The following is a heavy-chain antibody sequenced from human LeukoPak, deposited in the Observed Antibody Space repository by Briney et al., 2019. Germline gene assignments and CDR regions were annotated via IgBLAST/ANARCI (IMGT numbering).Heavy chain of an antibody. D-gene: IGHD3-22*01. Sequence: ASVKFSCKAYGYTFTGYYMHWVRQAPGQGLEWMGWINPNSGGTKYAQKFQGRVTMTGDTSISTAYMELSRLRSDDTAVYYCARVFAYYYDSSGYYYFDYWGQGTLVTVSS. CDR3: ARVFAYYYDSSGYYYFDY. CDR2: INPNSGGT. J-gene: IGHJ4*02. V-gene: IGHV1-2*02. CDR1: GYTFTGYY.